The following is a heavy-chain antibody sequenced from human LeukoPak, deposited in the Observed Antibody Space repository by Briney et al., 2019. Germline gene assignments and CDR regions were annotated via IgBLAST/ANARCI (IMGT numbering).Heavy chain of an antibody. J-gene: IGHJ4*02. D-gene: IGHD1-26*01. CDR3: ATLGLIVGATTADY. Sequence: ASVKVSCKVSGYTLTELSMHWVRQAPGKGLEWMGGFDPEDGETIYAQKFQGRVTMTEDTSTDTAYIELSSLRSEDTAVYYCATLGLIVGATTADYWGQGTLVTVSS. CDR1: GYTLTELS. CDR2: FDPEDGET. V-gene: IGHV1-24*01.